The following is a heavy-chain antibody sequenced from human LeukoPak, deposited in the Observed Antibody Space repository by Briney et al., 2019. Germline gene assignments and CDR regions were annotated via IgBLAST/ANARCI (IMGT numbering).Heavy chain of an antibody. V-gene: IGHV4-59*08. CDR1: GGSISSYY. D-gene: IGHD6-19*01. Sequence: SETLSLTCTVSGGSISSYYWSWIRQPPGKGLEWIGYIYYSGSTNYNPSLKSRVTISVDTSKNQFSLKLSSVTAADTAVYYCARTYSSGWYLGRRYFDYWGQGTLVTVSS. J-gene: IGHJ4*02. CDR2: IYYSGST. CDR3: ARTYSSGWYLGRRYFDY.